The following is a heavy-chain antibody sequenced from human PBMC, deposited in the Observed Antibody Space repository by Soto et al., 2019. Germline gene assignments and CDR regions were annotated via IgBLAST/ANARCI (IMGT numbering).Heavy chain of an antibody. J-gene: IGHJ4*02. CDR3: AKTAVGILRYFDWPRPPDY. V-gene: IGHV3-23*01. CDR1: GFTFSSYA. CDR2: ISGSGGST. Sequence: GGSLRLSCAASGFTFSSYAMSWVRQAPGKGLEWVSAISGSGGSTYYADSVKGRFAISRDNSKNTLYLQMNSLRAEDTAVYYCAKTAVGILRYFDWPRPPDYWGQGTLVTAPQ. D-gene: IGHD3-9*01.